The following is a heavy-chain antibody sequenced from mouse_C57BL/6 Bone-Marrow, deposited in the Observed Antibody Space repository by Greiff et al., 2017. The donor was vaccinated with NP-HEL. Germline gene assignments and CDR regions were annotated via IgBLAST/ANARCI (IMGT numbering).Heavy chain of an antibody. J-gene: IGHJ1*03. D-gene: IGHD2-1*01. V-gene: IGHV1-50*01. CDR2: IDPSDSYT. CDR1: GYTFTSYW. CDR3: ARTDYGNHWYFEV. Sequence: QVQLQQPGAELVKPGASVKLSCKASGYTFTSYWMQWVKQRPGQGLEWIGEIDPSDSYTNYNQKFKGKATLTVDTSSSTAYMQLSSLTSEDSAVYYCARTDYGNHWYFEVWGTGTTVTVSS.